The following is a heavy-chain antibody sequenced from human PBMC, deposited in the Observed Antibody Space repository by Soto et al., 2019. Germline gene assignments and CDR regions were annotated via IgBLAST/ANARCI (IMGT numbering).Heavy chain of an antibody. CDR3: ARDMGSAMTTRIFDH. Sequence: QVLVQESGPGLVKPSQTLTLSCTVSGGSVDSGNRYWNWMRQPPGKGLEWIGYIYYGESTYYHPPLKSRATISVDTSQSRFSLRLTSVTAADTAVYYCARDMGSAMTTRIFDHWGQGTLVTVSS. CDR1: GGSVDSGNRY. CDR2: IYYGEST. V-gene: IGHV4-30-4*01. J-gene: IGHJ4*02. D-gene: IGHD4-17*01.